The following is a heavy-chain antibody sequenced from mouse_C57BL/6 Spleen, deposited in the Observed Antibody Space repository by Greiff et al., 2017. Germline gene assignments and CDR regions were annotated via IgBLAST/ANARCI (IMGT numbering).Heavy chain of an antibody. J-gene: IGHJ1*03. Sequence: VMLVESGPGLVAPSQSLSITCTVSGFSLTSYAISWVRQPPGKGLEWLGVIWTGGGTNYNSALKSRLSISKDNSKSQVFLKMNSLQTDDTARYDCARNSGSSSYWYFDVWGTGTTVTVSS. D-gene: IGHD1-1*01. CDR1: GFSLTSYA. V-gene: IGHV2-9-1*01. CDR2: IWTGGGT. CDR3: ARNSGSSSYWYFDV.